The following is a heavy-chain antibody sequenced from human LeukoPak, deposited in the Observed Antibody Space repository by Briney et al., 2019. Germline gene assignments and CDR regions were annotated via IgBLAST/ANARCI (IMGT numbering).Heavy chain of an antibody. Sequence: GGSLRLSCAASGFSVSSNYMTWVRQAPGKGLEWVSVIYSDGSTYYADSVKGRFTISRDNSKNTLYLQMNSLRAEDTAVYYCARARGSYSFDYWGQGTLATVSS. CDR1: GFSVSSNY. V-gene: IGHV3-53*01. D-gene: IGHD3-16*01. CDR3: ARARGSYSFDY. CDR2: IYSDGST. J-gene: IGHJ4*02.